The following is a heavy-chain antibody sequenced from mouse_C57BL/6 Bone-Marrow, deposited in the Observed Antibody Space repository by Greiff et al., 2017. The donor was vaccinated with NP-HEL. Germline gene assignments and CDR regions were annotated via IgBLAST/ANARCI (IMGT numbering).Heavy chain of an antibody. CDR2: IYPGSGNT. V-gene: IGHV1-76*01. D-gene: IGHD2-3*01. CDR1: GYTFTDYY. J-gene: IGHJ2*01. CDR3: ARLDGYLDY. Sequence: QVHVKQSGAELVRPGASVKLSCKASGYTFTDYYINWVKQRPGQGLEWIARIYPGSGNTYYNEKFKGKATLTAEKSSSTAYMQLSSLTSEDSAVYFCARLDGYLDYWGQGTTLTVSS.